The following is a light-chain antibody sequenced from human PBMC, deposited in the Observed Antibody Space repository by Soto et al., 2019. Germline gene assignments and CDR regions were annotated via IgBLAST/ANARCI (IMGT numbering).Light chain of an antibody. Sequence: EIVMTQSPATLSVSPGESATLSCRASQSVSSNLVWYQQKPGQAPRVVIYGASTRGIGIPARFSCSGSGTEFTLPISGLQAEDSAVYYCQQYNRWPSWTFGQGTKVEIK. CDR3: QQYNRWPSWT. V-gene: IGKV3-15*01. CDR2: GAS. CDR1: QSVSSN. J-gene: IGKJ1*01.